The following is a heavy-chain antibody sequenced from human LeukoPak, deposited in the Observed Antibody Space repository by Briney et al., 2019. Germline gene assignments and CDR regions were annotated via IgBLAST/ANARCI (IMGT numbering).Heavy chain of an antibody. J-gene: IGHJ6*02. CDR3: ATVPPHVGAILTSYSYGMDV. D-gene: IGHD1-26*01. Sequence: ASVTVSFKVSGYTLTELSMHWVRQAPGKGGAGMGGFDPEDGETIYAQKFQGRVNITEDKYKDTAYMEMSRLRYEDTDGYYCATVPPHVGAILTSYSYGMDVWGQGTTVTVSS. CDR1: GYTLTELS. V-gene: IGHV1-24*01. CDR2: FDPEDGET.